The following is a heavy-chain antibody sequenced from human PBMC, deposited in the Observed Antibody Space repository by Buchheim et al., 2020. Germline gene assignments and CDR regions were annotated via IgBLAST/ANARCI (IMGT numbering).Heavy chain of an antibody. CDR3: ARDLGGYWFDP. J-gene: IGHJ5*02. V-gene: IGHV1-3*04. D-gene: IGHD2-15*01. CDR1: GYTFTTYA. Sequence: QVQPVQSGAEVKKPGASVKVSCKASGYTFTTYAMQWVRQAPGQGLEWMGWINTANGNTKYSQKFQGRVTITRDTSATTAYMELSSLRSEDTAVYYCARDLGGYWFDPWGQGTL. CDR2: INTANGNT.